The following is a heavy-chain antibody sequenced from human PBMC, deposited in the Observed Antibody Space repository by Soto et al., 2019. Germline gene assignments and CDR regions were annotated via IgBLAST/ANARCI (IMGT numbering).Heavy chain of an antibody. Sequence: QVQLQESGPGLVKPSATLSLTCTVSSDSISSFYWSRIRQPPGKRLERIGYISYSGSTNYNPSLKSQVTISGDTSKNQFSLKVSSVTAAYTAVYYCARGTSWQLPFDYWGQGTLVTVSS. CDR3: ARGTSWQLPFDY. V-gene: IGHV4-59*01. CDR1: SDSISSFY. CDR2: ISYSGST. J-gene: IGHJ4*02. D-gene: IGHD6-13*01.